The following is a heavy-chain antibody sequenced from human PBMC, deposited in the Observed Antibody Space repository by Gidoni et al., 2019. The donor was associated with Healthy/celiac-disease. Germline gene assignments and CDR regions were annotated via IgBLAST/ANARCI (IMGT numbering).Heavy chain of an antibody. CDR1: WFTFSGSA. D-gene: IGHD3-22*01. V-gene: IGHV3-73*02. CDR3: TRQASSITMIVVVSWFDP. J-gene: IGHJ5*02. Sequence: EVQLVESGGGLVQPGGSLKLSCAASWFTFSGSAMHWVRQASGKGLEWVGRIRSKANSYATAYAASVKGRFTISRDDSKNTAYLQMNSLKTEDTAVYYCTRQASSITMIVVVSWFDPWGQGTLVTVSS. CDR2: IRSKANSYAT.